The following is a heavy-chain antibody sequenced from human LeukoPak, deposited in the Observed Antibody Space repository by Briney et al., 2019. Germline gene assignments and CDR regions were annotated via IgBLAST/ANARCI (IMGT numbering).Heavy chain of an antibody. J-gene: IGHJ6*02. CDR2: ISGSGGST. D-gene: IGHD3-3*01. Sequence: GGSLRLSCAASGFTFSSYAMSWVRQAPGKGLEWVSAISGSGGSTYYADSVKARFTISRDNSKNTLYLQMNSLRAEDTAVYYCATSRGYYDFWSGMTDYYYYGMDVWGQGTTVTVSS. CDR3: ATSRGYYDFWSGMTDYYYYGMDV. V-gene: IGHV3-23*01. CDR1: GFTFSSYA.